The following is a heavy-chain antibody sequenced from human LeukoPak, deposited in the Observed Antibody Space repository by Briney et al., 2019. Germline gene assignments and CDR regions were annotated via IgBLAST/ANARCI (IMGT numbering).Heavy chain of an antibody. CDR2: TSSDLNVK. Sequence: GGSLRLSCAASGFTFSSYGIHWARQAPGKGLEWVAVTSSDLNVKLYADSVKGRFTISRDNSRSTLYLQMNSLRPEDTAIYYCAREGYYGSGSPPSLYFDYWGQGTLVTVSS. J-gene: IGHJ4*02. CDR3: AREGYYGSGSPPSLYFDY. V-gene: IGHV3-30*03. CDR1: GFTFSSYG. D-gene: IGHD3-10*01.